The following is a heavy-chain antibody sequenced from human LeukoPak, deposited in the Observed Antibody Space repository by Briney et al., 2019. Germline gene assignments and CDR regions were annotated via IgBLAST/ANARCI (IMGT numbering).Heavy chain of an antibody. J-gene: IGHJ6*02. V-gene: IGHV4-39*01. CDR3: ARGPGVGYYYYYYGMDV. CDR2: IYYSRST. Sequence: PSETLSLTCTVSGCSISSSSYYWGWIRQPPGKGLEWIGSIYYSRSTYYNPSLKSRVTISVDTSKNQFSLKLSSVTAADTAVYYCARGPGVGYYYYYYGMDVWGQGTTVTVSS. CDR1: GCSISSSSYY. D-gene: IGHD3-10*01.